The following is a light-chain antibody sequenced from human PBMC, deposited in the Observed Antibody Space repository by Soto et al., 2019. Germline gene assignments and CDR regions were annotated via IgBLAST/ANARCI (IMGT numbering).Light chain of an antibody. J-gene: IGKJ1*01. V-gene: IGKV1-5*01. CDR1: QSISSW. CDR3: QQTYSNPQT. Sequence: DIQMTQSPSTLSASVGDRVTITCRASQSISSWLAWYQQKPGQAPKLLIYAASTLQSGVPSRFSGRGSGTDFTLTISSLQPEDFATYHCQQTYSNPQTFGQGTKVDIK. CDR2: AAS.